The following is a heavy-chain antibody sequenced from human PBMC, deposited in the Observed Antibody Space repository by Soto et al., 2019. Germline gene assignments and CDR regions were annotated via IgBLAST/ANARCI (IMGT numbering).Heavy chain of an antibody. V-gene: IGHV1-69*13. J-gene: IGHJ4*02. CDR1: GGTFSSYA. CDR2: IIPIFGTA. D-gene: IGHD3-22*01. Sequence: SVKVSCKASGGTFSSYAISWVRQAPGQGLEWMGGIIPIFGTANYAQKFQGRVTITADESTSTAYMELSSLRSEDTAVYYCARGPQADYYDSSGYLPHGPFDYWGKGTLVTVSS. CDR3: ARGPQADYYDSSGYLPHGPFDY.